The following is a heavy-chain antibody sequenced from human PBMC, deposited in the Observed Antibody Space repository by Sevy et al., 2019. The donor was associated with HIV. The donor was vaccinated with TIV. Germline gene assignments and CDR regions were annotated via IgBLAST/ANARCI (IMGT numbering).Heavy chain of an antibody. CDR1: GDSISSNSAA. D-gene: IGHD3-10*02. Sequence: SQTLSLTCAISGDSISSNSAAWIWIRQSPSSGLEWLGRTYYRSKWYNDYAVSVKSRITINPDTSKNQFSLQLNSVTPEDTAVYYCARGRDMFSRNTRFDPWGQGTLVTVSS. J-gene: IGHJ5*02. V-gene: IGHV6-1*01. CDR3: ARGRDMFSRNTRFDP. CDR2: TYYRSKWYN.